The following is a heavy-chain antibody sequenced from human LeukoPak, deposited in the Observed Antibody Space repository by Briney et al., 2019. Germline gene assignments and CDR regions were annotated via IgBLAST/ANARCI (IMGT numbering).Heavy chain of an antibody. CDR3: AKDRGGSSELGDAFDV. J-gene: IGHJ3*01. D-gene: IGHD1-26*01. Sequence: QPGRSLRLSCAASGFTFDEYAMHWVRHAPGKGLEWVSGISYSSGSIGYVDSVKGRFTISRDNAKNSLYLQMNSLRVEDTALYYCAKDRGGSSELGDAFDVWGQGTMVRVSS. CDR1: GFTFDEYA. CDR2: ISYSSGSI. V-gene: IGHV3-9*01.